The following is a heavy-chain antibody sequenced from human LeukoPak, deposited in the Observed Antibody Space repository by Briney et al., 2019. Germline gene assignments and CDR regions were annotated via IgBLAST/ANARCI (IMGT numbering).Heavy chain of an antibody. Sequence: PGGSLRLSCAASGFTVSTNYMSWVRQVSGEGLEFVSLISTGGTTDYADSVKGRFTISRDNSKNTLYLQMNSLRADDTAVYYCARGCYYERSGYCPFDYWGPGTLVTVSS. J-gene: IGHJ4*02. D-gene: IGHD3-22*01. V-gene: IGHV3-53*01. CDR2: ISTGGTT. CDR3: ARGCYYERSGYCPFDY. CDR1: GFTVSTNY.